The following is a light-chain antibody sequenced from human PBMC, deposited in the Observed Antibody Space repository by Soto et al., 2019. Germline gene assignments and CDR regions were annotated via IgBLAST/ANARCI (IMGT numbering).Light chain of an antibody. Sequence: DIQMTQAPSSLSASVGDRVTITCRARQDISTYLAWYQQKPGKVPKLLISAAYTLQSGVPPRFSGSGSGTDVTLTISSLQPEDVATYYCHKYDNAPLTFGGGTKVEIK. V-gene: IGKV1-27*01. CDR2: AAY. CDR1: QDISTY. CDR3: HKYDNAPLT. J-gene: IGKJ4*02.